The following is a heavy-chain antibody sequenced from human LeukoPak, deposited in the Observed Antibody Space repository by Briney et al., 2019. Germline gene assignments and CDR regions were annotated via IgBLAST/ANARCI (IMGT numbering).Heavy chain of an antibody. J-gene: IGHJ4*02. CDR3: ARAPYYDFWSGQYYFDY. Sequence: SQTLSLTCTASGGSISSGSYYWSWIRQPAGKGLEWIGRIYTSGSTNYNPSLKSRVTISVDTSKNQFSLKLSSVTAADTAVYYCARAPYYDFWSGQYYFDYWGQGTLVTVSS. D-gene: IGHD3-3*01. CDR2: IYTSGST. CDR1: GGSISSGSYY. V-gene: IGHV4-61*02.